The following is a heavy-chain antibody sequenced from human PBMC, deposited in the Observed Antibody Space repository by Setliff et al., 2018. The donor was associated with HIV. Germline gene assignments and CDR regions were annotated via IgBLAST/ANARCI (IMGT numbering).Heavy chain of an antibody. CDR1: GFTFSSFA. CDR3: AKELAASGLGYFDS. V-gene: IGHV3-23*01. D-gene: IGHD3-22*01. CDR2: ISSSGGST. Sequence: GALRLSCAASGFTFSSFAMSWVRQAPGKGLEWVSAISSSGGSTYYADSVKGRFTISRDNSKNTLHLQMNSLRAEDTAVYYCAKELAASGLGYFDSWGRGILVTVSS. J-gene: IGHJ4*02.